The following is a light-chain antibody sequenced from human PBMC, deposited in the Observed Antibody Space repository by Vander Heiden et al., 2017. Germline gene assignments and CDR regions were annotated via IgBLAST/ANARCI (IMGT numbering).Light chain of an antibody. Sequence: IHMTQPPSSLSASVGDRVTITCRASQTISSSLNWYQQKPGKAPKLLIYGASTLLSGVPSRFSGSGSGTDFTLTISSLQPEDFATYYCQQSYSTSVTFGQGTKVEIK. J-gene: IGKJ2*01. V-gene: IGKV1-39*01. CDR2: GAS. CDR3: QQSYSTSVT. CDR1: QTISSS.